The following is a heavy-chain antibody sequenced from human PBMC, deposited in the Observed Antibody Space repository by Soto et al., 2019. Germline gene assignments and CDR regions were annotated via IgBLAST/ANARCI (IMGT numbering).Heavy chain of an antibody. CDR3: AHGEGIVKSIVYFDS. V-gene: IGHV1-24*01. CDR2: FDREDGET. J-gene: IGHJ4*02. D-gene: IGHD1-26*01. Sequence: ASVKVSCKVSGYFLTASCIHWVRQAPGKGLEWMGGFDREDGETIYAQKFQGRVTMTEDTSTDSAYMELSSLTSEDTAIYYCAHGEGIVKSIVYFDSWGQGTLVTVSS. CDR1: GYFLTASC.